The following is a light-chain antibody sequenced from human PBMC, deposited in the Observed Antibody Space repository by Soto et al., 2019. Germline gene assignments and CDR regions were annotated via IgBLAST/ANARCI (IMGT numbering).Light chain of an antibody. J-gene: IGKJ4*01. Sequence: IQLTQSPSSLSAFVGDRVTITCRASQGISSYLACYQQKPGKAPKLLIYAASALQSGVPSRVSGSGAGTDFTLTISSLQPEDFASYDCHQLNSYPLTFGGGTKEEIK. V-gene: IGKV1-9*01. CDR1: QGISSY. CDR2: AAS. CDR3: HQLNSYPLT.